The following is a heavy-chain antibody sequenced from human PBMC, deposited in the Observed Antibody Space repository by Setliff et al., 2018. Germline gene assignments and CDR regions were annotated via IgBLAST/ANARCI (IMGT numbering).Heavy chain of an antibody. J-gene: IGHJ4*02. CDR1: GGSMRSISFY. Sequence: SETLSLTCTVSGGSMRSISFYWGWVRQPPGKGLEWIGTIYDSGTTYYNPSLKSRVTISVDTSKNQFSLRLSSVTAADTAVYYCAICRYQVPYNYWGQGSLVTVSS. CDR2: IYDSGTT. D-gene: IGHD2-2*01. V-gene: IGHV4-39*01. CDR3: AICRYQVPYNY.